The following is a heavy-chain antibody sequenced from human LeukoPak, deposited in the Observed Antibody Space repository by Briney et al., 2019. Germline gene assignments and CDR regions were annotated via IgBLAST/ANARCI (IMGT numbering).Heavy chain of an antibody. J-gene: IGHJ4*02. CDR2: IYTSGTT. V-gene: IGHV4-61*09. CDR1: GGSISRGSYY. Sequence: SQTLSLTCTVSGGSISRGSYYWSWIRQPAGKGLEWIGHIYTSGTTNYNPSLKSRVTISVDTSKNQFSLKLSSVTAADTAVYYCARTFDYWGQGTLVTVSS. CDR3: ARTFDY.